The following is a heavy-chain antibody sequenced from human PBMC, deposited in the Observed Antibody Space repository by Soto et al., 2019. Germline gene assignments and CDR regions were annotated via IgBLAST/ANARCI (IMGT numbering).Heavy chain of an antibody. CDR1: GGSISSGGYY. Sequence: QVQLQESGPGLVKPSQTLSLTCTVSGGSISSGGYYWSWIRQHPVKGLEWLGYLYYSGSTYYKPSLKSRVTLSVDTSKNQFSLKLSSVTAADTAVYYCARGYGGNSDDAFDIWGQGTMVTVSS. V-gene: IGHV4-31*03. J-gene: IGHJ3*02. D-gene: IGHD2-21*02. CDR2: LYYSGST. CDR3: ARGYGGNSDDAFDI.